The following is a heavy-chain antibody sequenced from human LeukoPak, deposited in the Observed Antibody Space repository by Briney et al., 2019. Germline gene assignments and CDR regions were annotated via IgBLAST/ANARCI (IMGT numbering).Heavy chain of an antibody. CDR2: ISSDSSYI. J-gene: IGHJ4*02. V-gene: IGHV3-21*01. Sequence: GGSLRLSCAASGFTFSSYGMLWVRQAPGKGLEWVSSISSDSSYIYYADAVHGRFTVSRDNAKYSLYLQMNSLRAEDTAVYYCVRGSYGAYDYWGQGSLVTVSS. CDR3: VRGSYGAYDY. CDR1: GFTFSSYG. D-gene: IGHD4-17*01.